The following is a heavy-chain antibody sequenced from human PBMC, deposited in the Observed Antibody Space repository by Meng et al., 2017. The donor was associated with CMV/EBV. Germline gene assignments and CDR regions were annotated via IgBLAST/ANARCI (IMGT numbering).Heavy chain of an antibody. CDR3: ARELGLLWFGELSYSMDV. J-gene: IGHJ6*02. D-gene: IGHD3-10*01. Sequence: TFTGYYMHWVRQAPGQGLEWMGWINPNSGGTNYAQKFQGRVTMTRDTSISTAYMELSRLRSDDTAVYYCARELGLLWFGELSYSMDVWGQGTMVTVSS. CDR1: TFTGYY. CDR2: INPNSGGT. V-gene: IGHV1-2*02.